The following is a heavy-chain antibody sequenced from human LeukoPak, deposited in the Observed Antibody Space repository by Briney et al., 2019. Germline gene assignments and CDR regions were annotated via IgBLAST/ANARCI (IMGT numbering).Heavy chain of an antibody. J-gene: IGHJ5*02. V-gene: IGHV4-59*01. CDR2: IYYSGSA. CDR3: ARGGNYWPQWWFDP. D-gene: IGHD1-26*01. Sequence: SETLSLTCTVSGGSISSYYWSWIRQPPGKGLEWIGYIYYSGSANYHPSLKSRVTISVDASKNQFSLELNSVTPADTAVYYCARGGNYWPQWWFDPWGRGTLVSVSS. CDR1: GGSISSYY.